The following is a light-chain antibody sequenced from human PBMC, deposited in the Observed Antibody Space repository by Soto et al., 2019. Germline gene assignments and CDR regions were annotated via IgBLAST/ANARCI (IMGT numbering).Light chain of an antibody. J-gene: IGKJ1*01. CDR3: QQYNNYWT. V-gene: IGKV1-5*01. Sequence: DIQMTHSPSTLSSSVGDRFTITCRASQSINNWLAWYQQKPGRDPELLIFDASSLKSGVPSRFSGSGSATEFTLTISSLQPDDFATYYCQQYNNYWTFGQGTKVDIK. CDR1: QSINNW. CDR2: DAS.